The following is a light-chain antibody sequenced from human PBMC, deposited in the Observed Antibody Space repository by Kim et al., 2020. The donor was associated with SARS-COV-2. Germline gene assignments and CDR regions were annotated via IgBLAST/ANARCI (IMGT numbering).Light chain of an antibody. CDR1: SSDVGGYNY. Sequence: LTQPASVSGSPGQSITISCTGTSSDVGGYNYVSWYQQHPGKAPKLMIYDVSNRPSGVSNRFSGSKSGNTASLTISGLQAEDEADYYCSSYISSSTNYVFGSGTRSPS. V-gene: IGLV2-14*03. CDR2: DVS. J-gene: IGLJ1*01. CDR3: SSYISSSTNYV.